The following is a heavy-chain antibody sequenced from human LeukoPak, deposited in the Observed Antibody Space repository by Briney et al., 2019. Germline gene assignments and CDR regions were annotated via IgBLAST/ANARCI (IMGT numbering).Heavy chain of an antibody. CDR1: GGSISSHY. Sequence: PSETLSLTCTVSGGSISSHYWSWIRQPPGRGLEWIGYGYYSGRTKYNPSLKSRVTISVDTSKNHLSLRLTSVAAADTAVYYCAGGTYSYGYDYWGQGTLVTVSS. J-gene: IGHJ4*02. CDR2: GYYSGRT. D-gene: IGHD5-18*01. CDR3: AGGTYSYGYDY. V-gene: IGHV4-59*11.